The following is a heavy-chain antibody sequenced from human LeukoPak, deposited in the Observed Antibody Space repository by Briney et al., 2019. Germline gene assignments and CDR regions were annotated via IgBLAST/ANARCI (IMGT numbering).Heavy chain of an antibody. CDR3: AREGSYTVTTGFDC. D-gene: IGHD4-11*01. J-gene: IGHJ4*02. CDR2: INPNSGGT. V-gene: IGHV1-2*02. Sequence: ASVKVSCKASGYTFTGYYMHWVRQAPGQGLEWMGWINPNSGGTNYAQKFQGRVTMTRDTSISTAYMELSRLKSDDTAVYYCAREGSYTVTTGFDCWGQGTLVTVSS. CDR1: GYTFTGYY.